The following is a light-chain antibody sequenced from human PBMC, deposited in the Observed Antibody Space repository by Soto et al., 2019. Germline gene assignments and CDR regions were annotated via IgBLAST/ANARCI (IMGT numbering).Light chain of an antibody. CDR2: EVT. J-gene: IGLJ3*02. Sequence: QSALAQPPSASGSPGQSVTISCTGTSSDVGGYNYVSWYQKNPGKAPKLMIYEVTKRPSGVPDRFSGSKSGNTASLTVSGLQAEDEADYYCSSYAGSNYCVFGGGTKLTVL. CDR3: SSYAGSNYCV. V-gene: IGLV2-8*01. CDR1: SSDVGGYNY.